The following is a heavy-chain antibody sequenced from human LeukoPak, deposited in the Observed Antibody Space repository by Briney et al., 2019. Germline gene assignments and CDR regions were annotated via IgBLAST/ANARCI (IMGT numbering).Heavy chain of an antibody. V-gene: IGHV4-39*07. CDR1: GGSISSSSYY. J-gene: IGHJ4*02. CDR2: IYYSGST. CDR3: ARDTGDYYDSSGYDY. D-gene: IGHD3-22*01. Sequence: SETLSLTCTVSGGSISSSSYYWGWIRQPPGKGLEWIGSIYYSGSTYYNPSLKSRVTISVDTSKNQFSLKLSSVTAADTAVYYCARDTGDYYDSSGYDYWGQGTLVTVSS.